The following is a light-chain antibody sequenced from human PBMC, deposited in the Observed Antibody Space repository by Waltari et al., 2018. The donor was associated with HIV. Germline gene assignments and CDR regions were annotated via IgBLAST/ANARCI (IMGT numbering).Light chain of an antibody. CDR2: GSS. CDR1: QDISTW. Sequence: DIQMTQSPSSVPASVGDRVTITCRASQDISTWLAWYQQKPGKAPNLLISGSSYLESGVPSRFSGSESGTTFTLTINSLQTEDFATYFCQQTNTFPWTFGQGTRVDIK. V-gene: IGKV1D-12*01. CDR3: QQTNTFPWT. J-gene: IGKJ1*01.